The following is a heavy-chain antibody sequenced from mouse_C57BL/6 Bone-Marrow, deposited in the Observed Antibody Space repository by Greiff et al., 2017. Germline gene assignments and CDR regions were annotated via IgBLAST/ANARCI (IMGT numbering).Heavy chain of an antibody. CDR2: INPSNGGT. CDR1: GYTFTSYW. CDR3: ARKGNYYGSSSYYARDY. V-gene: IGHV1-53*01. D-gene: IGHD1-1*01. J-gene: IGHJ4*01. Sequence: QVQLQQPGTELVKPGASVKLSCKASGYTFTSYWMHWVKQRPGQGLEWIGNINPSNGGTNYNEKFKSKATLTVDKSSSTAYMQLSSLTSEDSAVYYCARKGNYYGSSSYYARDYWGQGTSVTVSS.